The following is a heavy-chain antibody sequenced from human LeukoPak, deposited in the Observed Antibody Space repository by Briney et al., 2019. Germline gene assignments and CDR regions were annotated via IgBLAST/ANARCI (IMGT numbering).Heavy chain of an antibody. CDR2: IYYSGST. Sequence: SETLSLTCTVSGGSISSYYWSWIRRPPGKGLEWIGYIYYSGSTNYNPSLKSRVTISVDTSKNQFSLKLSSVTAADTAVYYCARGSFGSSWELDYWGQGTLVTVSS. CDR3: ARGSFGSSWELDY. J-gene: IGHJ4*02. V-gene: IGHV4-59*01. CDR1: GGSISSYY. D-gene: IGHD6-13*01.